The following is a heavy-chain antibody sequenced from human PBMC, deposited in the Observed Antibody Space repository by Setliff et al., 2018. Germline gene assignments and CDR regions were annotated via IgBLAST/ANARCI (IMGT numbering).Heavy chain of an antibody. CDR1: GSTFDDYG. CDR3: ARAHSSTLSVHDY. CDR2: INWSGGST. Sequence: LRLSCAASGSTFDDYGMSWVRQPPGKGLEWVSGINWSGGSTNYADSVKGRFTISRDNAKNTLYLRMNSLRAEDTAVYYCARAHSSTLSVHDYWGQGTLVTVSS. D-gene: IGHD2-2*01. J-gene: IGHJ4*02. V-gene: IGHV3-20*04.